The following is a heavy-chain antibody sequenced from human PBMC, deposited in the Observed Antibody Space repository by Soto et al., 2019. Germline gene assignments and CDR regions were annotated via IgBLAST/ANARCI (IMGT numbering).Heavy chain of an antibody. CDR1: GGSISSGDYY. Sequence: SETLSLTCPVSGGSISSGDYYWSWIRQPPGKGLEWIGSIYYSGSIYYNPSLKSRVTISVDTSKNQFSLKLSSVTAADTAVYYCAKEDVGGYYYSGLWGRGTLVTVSS. CDR3: AKEDVGGYYYSGL. CDR2: IYYSGSI. D-gene: IGHD1-26*01. V-gene: IGHV4-30-4*01. J-gene: IGHJ4*02.